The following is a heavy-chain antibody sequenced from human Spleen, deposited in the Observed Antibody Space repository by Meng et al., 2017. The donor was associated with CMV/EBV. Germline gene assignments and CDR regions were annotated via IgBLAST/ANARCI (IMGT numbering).Heavy chain of an antibody. CDR3: AREIGLSSRSPWSMGY. CDR2: ISGYNGNT. Sequence: GYGFSNYGISWVRQAPGEGLEWMGWISGYNGNTDFAQKFHRRVTLTTDTSTSTAYMELKSLRSDDTAVYYCAREIGLSSRSPWSMGYWGQGTLVTVSS. CDR1: GYGFSNYG. J-gene: IGHJ4*02. D-gene: IGHD2-15*01. V-gene: IGHV1-18*01.